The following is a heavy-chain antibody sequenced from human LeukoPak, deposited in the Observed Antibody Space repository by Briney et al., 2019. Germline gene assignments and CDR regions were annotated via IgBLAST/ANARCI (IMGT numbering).Heavy chain of an antibody. Sequence: GGSLRLSCAASGFTLSSYAMSWVRQAPGKGLEWVSAISGSGGSTYYADSVKGRFTISRDNSKNTLYLQMNSLRAEDTAVHYCAKDRDIVVVVAAIFAYWGQGTLVTVSS. CDR2: ISGSGGST. D-gene: IGHD2-15*01. J-gene: IGHJ4*02. CDR3: AKDRDIVVVVAAIFAY. CDR1: GFTLSSYA. V-gene: IGHV3-23*01.